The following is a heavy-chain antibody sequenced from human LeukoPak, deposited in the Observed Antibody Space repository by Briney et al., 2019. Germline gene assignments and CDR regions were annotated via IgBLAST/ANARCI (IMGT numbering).Heavy chain of an antibody. CDR2: ISSSSSYI. D-gene: IGHD2-8*01. V-gene: IGHV3-21*01. J-gene: IGHJ6*02. Sequence: GGSLRLSCAASGFTFSSYSMNWVRQAPGKGLEWVPSISSSSSYIYYADSVKGRFTISRDNSKNTLYLQMNSLRAEDTAVYYCARGPERTGVGTRYYYDMDVWGQGTTVTVSS. CDR1: GFTFSSYS. CDR3: ARGPERTGVGTRYYYDMDV.